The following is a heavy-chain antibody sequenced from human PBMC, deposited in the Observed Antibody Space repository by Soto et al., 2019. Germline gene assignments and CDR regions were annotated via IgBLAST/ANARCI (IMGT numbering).Heavy chain of an antibody. CDR1: GFPFSRYC. J-gene: IGHJ5*02. Sequence: GGPLRLSCPASGFPFSRYCMSWVRQAPGKGLVWVSRINSEGSSTNYADSVKGRFTVSRDNAKNTLYLQMNSLRAEDTAVYYCVRDQSVAGPTTLFDPWGQGSLVTVSS. CDR2: INSEGSST. V-gene: IGHV3-74*01. D-gene: IGHD6-19*01. CDR3: VRDQSVAGPTTLFDP.